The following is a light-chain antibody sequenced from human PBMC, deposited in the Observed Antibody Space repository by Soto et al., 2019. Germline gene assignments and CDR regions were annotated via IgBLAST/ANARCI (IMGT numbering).Light chain of an antibody. CDR2: EDT. CDR1: SSDVGGYNY. V-gene: IGLV2-8*01. J-gene: IGLJ3*02. Sequence: QSALTQPTSASGSTGQSVTISCTGTSSDVGGYNYVCWYQQHPGKVPKLIIYEDTKRPSGVPDRFTGSKTGNTASLTVSGLQAEDEADYYCSSHAGNDNWAVFGGGTKLTVL. CDR3: SSHAGNDNWAV.